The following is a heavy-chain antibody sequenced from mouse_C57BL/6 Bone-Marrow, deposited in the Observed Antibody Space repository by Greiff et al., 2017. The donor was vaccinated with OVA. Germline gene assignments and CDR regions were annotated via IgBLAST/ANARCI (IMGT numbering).Heavy chain of an antibody. Sequence: SVKQRPIQGLEWIGNIDPSDSETHSNQKFKVKATLTVDKSSSKAYMQLSSMTSEDSAVYYCARERAQAGDYWGQGTTLTVSS. CDR2: IDPSDSET. J-gene: IGHJ2*01. CDR3: ARERAQAGDY. V-gene: IGHV1-52*01. D-gene: IGHD3-2*02.